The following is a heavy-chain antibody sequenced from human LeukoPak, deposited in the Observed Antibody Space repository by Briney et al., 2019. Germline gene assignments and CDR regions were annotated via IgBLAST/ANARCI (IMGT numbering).Heavy chain of an antibody. CDR1: GGSISSGSYY. CDR2: IYTSGST. V-gene: IGHV4-61*02. Sequence: SETLSLTCTVSGGSISSGSYYWSWIRQPAGKGLEWIGRIYTSGSTNYNPSLKSRVTVSVDTSKNQFSLKLSSVTAADTAVYYCARGQGQTATKFDYWGQGTLVTVSS. J-gene: IGHJ4*02. CDR3: ARGQGQTATKFDY.